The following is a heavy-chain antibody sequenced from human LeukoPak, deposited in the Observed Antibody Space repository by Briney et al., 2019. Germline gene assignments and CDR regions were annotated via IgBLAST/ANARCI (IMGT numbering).Heavy chain of an antibody. CDR2: ISGSSSTI. CDR1: GFTFSSYS. Sequence: GGSLRLSCAASGFTFSSYSMNWVRQAPGKGLEWLSYISGSSSTIYYADSVKGRFTISRDNAKNSLYLQMDSLRAEDTAVYYCARESLGYCSGFTCYYFYMDLWGKGTTVTVSS. J-gene: IGHJ6*03. CDR3: ARESLGYCSGFTCYYFYMDL. D-gene: IGHD2-15*01. V-gene: IGHV3-48*04.